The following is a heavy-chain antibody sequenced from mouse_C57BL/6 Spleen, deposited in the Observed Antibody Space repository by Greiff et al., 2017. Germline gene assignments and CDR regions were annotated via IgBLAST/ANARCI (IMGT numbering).Heavy chain of an antibody. CDR3: ARWDYDEELAY. J-gene: IGHJ3*01. CDR2: ILPGSGST. Sequence: QVQLQQSGAELMKPGASVKLSCKATGYTFTGYWIEWVKQRPGHGLEWIGEILPGSGSTNYNEKFKGKATFTADTSSNTAYMQLSSLTPEDSAIYYYARWDYDEELAYWGQGTLVTVSA. CDR1: GYTFTGYW. V-gene: IGHV1-9*01. D-gene: IGHD2-4*01.